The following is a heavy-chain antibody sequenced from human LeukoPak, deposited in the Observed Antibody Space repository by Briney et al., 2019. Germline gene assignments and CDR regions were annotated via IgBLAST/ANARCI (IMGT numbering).Heavy chain of an antibody. V-gene: IGHV1-18*01. CDR1: GYTFTSYG. Sequence: ASVKVSCKASGYTFTSYGISWVRQAPGERRERMRWIRGYNGNTNYAQNLQGRVTMTTDTSTRTAYMELRSLRSDDTAVYYCARDYGSTIFGATNWFDPWGQGTLVTVSS. CDR2: IRGYNGNT. CDR3: ARDYGSTIFGATNWFDP. J-gene: IGHJ5*02. D-gene: IGHD3-3*01.